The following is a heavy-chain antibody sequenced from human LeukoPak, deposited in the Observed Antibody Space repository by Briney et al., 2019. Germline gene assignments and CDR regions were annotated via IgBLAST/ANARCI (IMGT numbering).Heavy chain of an antibody. J-gene: IGHJ3*02. CDR2: FDPEDGET. CDR1: GYTLTELC. Sequence: ASVKVSCKVSGYTLTELCMHWVRQAPGKGLEWMGGFDPEDGETIYAQKFQGRVAVTEDTSTDTAYMELSRLRSEDTAVYYCARGYDSSGTGAFDIWGQGTMVTVSS. D-gene: IGHD3-22*01. V-gene: IGHV1-24*01. CDR3: ARGYDSSGTGAFDI.